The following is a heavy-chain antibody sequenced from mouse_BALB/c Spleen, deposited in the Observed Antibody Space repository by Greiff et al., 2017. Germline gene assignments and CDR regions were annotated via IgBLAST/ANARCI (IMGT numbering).Heavy chain of an antibody. CDR2: ISSGGST. CDR3: ARIQIYYGNYDAMDY. J-gene: IGHJ4*01. Sequence: EVQGVESGGGLVKPGGSLKLSCAASGFTFSSYAMSWVRQTPEKRLEWVASISSGGSTYYPDSVKGRFTISRDNARNILYLQMSSLRSEDTAMYYCARIQIYYGNYDAMDYWGQGTSVTVSS. V-gene: IGHV5-6-5*01. CDR1: GFTFSSYA. D-gene: IGHD2-1*01.